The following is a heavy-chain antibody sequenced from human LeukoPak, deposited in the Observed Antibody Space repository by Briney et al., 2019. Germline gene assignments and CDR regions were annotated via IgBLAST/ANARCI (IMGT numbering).Heavy chain of an antibody. Sequence: SVTVSCKASGCTFSSYTISWVRQAPGHGLESMGRITPILGIANYAQKFQERVTITADRSTSTAYLELSSLRSEDTAESYCARDPEYYDSGGYSDYRGQGTLVA. CDR1: GCTFSSYT. J-gene: IGHJ4*02. CDR3: ARDPEYYDSGGYSDY. CDR2: ITPILGIA. V-gene: IGHV1-69*04. D-gene: IGHD3-22*01.